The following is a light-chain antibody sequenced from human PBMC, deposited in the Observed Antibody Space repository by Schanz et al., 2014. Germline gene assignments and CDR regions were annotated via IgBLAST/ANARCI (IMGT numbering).Light chain of an antibody. CDR2: DVR. CDR1: SSDVGGYDY. CDR3: SSYSSSRILYV. J-gene: IGLJ1*01. Sequence: QSALTQPASVSGSPGQSITISCTGTSSDVGGYDYVSWFQQHPGQAPKLMIYDVRSRPSGVSNRFSGSKSGNTASLTISGLQAEDEADYYCSSYSSSRILYVFGTGTKLTVL. V-gene: IGLV2-14*01.